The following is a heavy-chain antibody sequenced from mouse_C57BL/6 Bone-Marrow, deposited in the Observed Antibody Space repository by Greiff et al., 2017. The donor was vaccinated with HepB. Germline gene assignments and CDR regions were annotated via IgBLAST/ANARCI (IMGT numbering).Heavy chain of an antibody. Sequence: EVQLVESGGGLVKPGGSLKLSCAASGFTFSSYAMSWVRQTLEKRLEWVATISDGGSYTYYPDNVKGRFTISRDNAKNNLYLQMSHLKSEDTAMYYCAREFFYYGSSPDYWGQGTTLTVSS. V-gene: IGHV5-4*01. D-gene: IGHD1-1*01. CDR2: ISDGGSYT. J-gene: IGHJ2*01. CDR3: AREFFYYGSSPDY. CDR1: GFTFSSYA.